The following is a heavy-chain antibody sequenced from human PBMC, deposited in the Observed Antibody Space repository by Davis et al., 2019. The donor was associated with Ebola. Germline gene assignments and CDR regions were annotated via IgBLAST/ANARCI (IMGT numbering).Heavy chain of an antibody. J-gene: IGHJ4*02. CDR3: AIQIMGTTRVFDY. Sequence: MPGGSLRLSCAVYGGSFSGYYWSWIRQPPGKGLEWIGEINHSGSTNYNPSLKSRVTISVDTSKNQFSLKLNSVTAADTAVYYCAIQIMGTTRVFDYWGQGTLVTVSS. CDR1: GGSFSGYY. V-gene: IGHV4-34*01. D-gene: IGHD1/OR15-1a*01. CDR2: INHSGST.